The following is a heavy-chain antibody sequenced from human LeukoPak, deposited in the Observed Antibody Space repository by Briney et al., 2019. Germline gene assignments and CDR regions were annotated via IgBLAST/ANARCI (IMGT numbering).Heavy chain of an antibody. Sequence: GASVKVSCKASGGTFSSYAIIWVRQAPGQGLEWMGGIIPIFGTANYAQKFQGRVTITTDESTSTAYMELRSLRSEDTAVYYCARGREQLANIWGQGTLVTVSS. D-gene: IGHD6-6*01. V-gene: IGHV1-69*05. J-gene: IGHJ4*02. CDR1: GGTFSSYA. CDR2: IIPIFGTA. CDR3: ARGREQLANI.